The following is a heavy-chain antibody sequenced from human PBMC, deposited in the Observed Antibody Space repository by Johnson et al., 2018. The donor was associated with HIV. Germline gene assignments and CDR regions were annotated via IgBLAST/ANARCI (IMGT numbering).Heavy chain of an antibody. CDR3: AKDLGGYSSGWYGDALDI. Sequence: QVQLVESGGGVVQPGGSLRLSCAASGLTFSNYGSHWVRQAPGKGLEWVAFIRYAGSNQYYADSVTGRFPIASDNSKRTLYLQMRADDAAVYYGAKDLGGYSSGWYGDALDIWGQGTMVTVSS. V-gene: IGHV3-30*02. CDR2: IRYAGSNQ. CDR1: GLTFSNYG. D-gene: IGHD6-19*01. J-gene: IGHJ3*02.